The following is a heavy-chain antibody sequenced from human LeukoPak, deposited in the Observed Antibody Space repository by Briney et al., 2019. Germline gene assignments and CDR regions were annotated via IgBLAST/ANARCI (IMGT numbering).Heavy chain of an antibody. D-gene: IGHD3-10*01. CDR3: ASTYYGSGSVELDY. V-gene: IGHV4-59*08. CDR1: GGSISSYY. CDR2: IYYSGST. J-gene: IGHJ4*02. Sequence: PSETLSLTCTVSGGSISSYYWSWIRQPPGKGLEWIGYIYYSGSTNYNPSLKSRVTISVDTSKNQFSLKLSSVTAADTAVYYCASTYYGSGSVELDYWGQGTLVTVSS.